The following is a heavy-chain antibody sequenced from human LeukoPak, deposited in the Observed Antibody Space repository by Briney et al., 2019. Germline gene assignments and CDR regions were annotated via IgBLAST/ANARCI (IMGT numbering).Heavy chain of an antibody. CDR1: GFTFSDYD. V-gene: IGHV3-23*01. D-gene: IGHD1-26*01. Sequence: GGSLRLSCVASGFTFSDYDMTWVRQAPGKGLEWVSGISSSGGSTYYADSVKGRFTVSRDNSKNTLHLQMNSLRAEDTAVYYCAKEHLVGPTTISGPVDYWGQGTLVTVSS. CDR3: AKEHLVGPTTISGPVDY. J-gene: IGHJ4*02. CDR2: ISSSGGST.